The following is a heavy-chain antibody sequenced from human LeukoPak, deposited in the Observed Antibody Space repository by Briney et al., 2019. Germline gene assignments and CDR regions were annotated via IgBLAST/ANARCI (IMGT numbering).Heavy chain of an antibody. CDR2: ISSSSSYI. Sequence: PGGSLRLSCAASGFTFSSYSMNWVRQAPGKGLEWVSSISSSSSYIYYADSVKGRFTISRDNAKNSLYLQMNSLRAEDTAVYYCARDSDSSGIDAFDIWGQGTMVTVSS. D-gene: IGHD3-22*01. CDR1: GFTFSSYS. CDR3: ARDSDSSGIDAFDI. J-gene: IGHJ3*02. V-gene: IGHV3-21*01.